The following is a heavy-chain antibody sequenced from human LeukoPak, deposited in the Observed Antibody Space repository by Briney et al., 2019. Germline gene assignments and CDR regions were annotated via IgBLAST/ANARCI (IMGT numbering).Heavy chain of an antibody. Sequence: PGGSLRLSCAASGLTFSSYAMNWVRQAPGKGLEWVSYISSSGGSIFYADSVKGRFTISRDNAKNSLYLQLNSLRAEDTALYYCARETPMVKGDAFDIWGQGTMVTVSS. J-gene: IGHJ3*02. V-gene: IGHV3-48*03. CDR1: GLTFSSYA. CDR3: ARETPMVKGDAFDI. D-gene: IGHD5-18*01. CDR2: ISSSGGSI.